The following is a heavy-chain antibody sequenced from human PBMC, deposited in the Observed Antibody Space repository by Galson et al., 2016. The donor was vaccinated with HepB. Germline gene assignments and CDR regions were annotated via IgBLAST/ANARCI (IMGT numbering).Heavy chain of an antibody. V-gene: IGHV4-34*01. J-gene: IGHJ5*02. CDR3: ASGGFCTGGSCPWPNWFDP. CDR2: INRRGRT. D-gene: IGHD2-15*01. CDR1: GFTFSNYA. Sequence: LRLSCAASGFTFSNYAMTWVRQSPGKGLEWIGEINRRGRTNYSPSPESRVTMSVDPSKEQFSLKVNSVTAADTAVYYCASGGFCTGGSCPWPNWFDPWGQGTLVTVSS.